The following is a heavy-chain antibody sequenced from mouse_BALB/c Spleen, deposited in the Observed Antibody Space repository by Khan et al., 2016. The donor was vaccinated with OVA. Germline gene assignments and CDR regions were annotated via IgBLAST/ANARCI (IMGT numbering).Heavy chain of an antibody. J-gene: IGHJ4*01. V-gene: IGHV9-3-1*01. CDR2: INTYTGDP. D-gene: IGHD2-14*01. Sequence: QIQLVQSGPELMKPGESVKISCKASGYTFRNNGMNWVKQAPGKGLKWMGWINTYTGDPTYADDFKGRFAFSLETSANTAYLQINNLKNEDTATYFGARVGYNGTMDSWGQGTSVTVSS. CDR1: GYTFRNNG. CDR3: ARVGYNGTMDS.